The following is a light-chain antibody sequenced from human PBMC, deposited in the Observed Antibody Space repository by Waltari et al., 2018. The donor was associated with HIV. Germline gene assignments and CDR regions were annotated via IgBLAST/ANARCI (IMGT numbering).Light chain of an antibody. J-gene: IGLJ1*01. CDR3: QSHDNKIFYV. CDR2: ATN. CDR1: SGNIASSY. Sequence: NFIQTQPHSVSESPGKTVTISCTRSSGNIASSYVQWYQQRPGSSPTTVIFATNQRPSGFPDRFSVSIDSSSNSASLTISGLRTEDEADYYCQSHDNKIFYVFGGGTYVTVL. V-gene: IGLV6-57*01.